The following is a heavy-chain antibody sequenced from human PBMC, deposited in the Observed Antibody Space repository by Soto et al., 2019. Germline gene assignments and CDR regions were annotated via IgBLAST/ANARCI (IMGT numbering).Heavy chain of an antibody. D-gene: IGHD6-6*01. J-gene: IGHJ4*02. CDR3: AREGAYRAARRIDY. Sequence: ASVKVSCKASGYTFTSYGISWVRRAPGQGLEWMGWISAYNGNTNYAQKLQGRVTMTTDTSTSTAYMELRSLSSVTAADTAVYYCAREGAYRAARRIDYWGQGTLVTVSS. V-gene: IGHV1-18*01. CDR1: GYTFTSYG. CDR2: ISAYNGNT.